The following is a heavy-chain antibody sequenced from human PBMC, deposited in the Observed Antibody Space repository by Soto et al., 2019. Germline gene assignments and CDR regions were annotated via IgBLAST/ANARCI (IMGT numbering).Heavy chain of an antibody. CDR2: ISAYNGNT. V-gene: IGHV1-18*01. J-gene: IGHJ4*02. Sequence: QVQLVQSGAEVKKPGASVKVSCKASGYTFTSYGISWVRQAPGQGLEWMGWISAYNGNTNYAQKLQGRVTMTTDTSTSTAYMELRSLRSDDTAMYYCARDGCSGGSCYSDSPAAWVSFDYWGQGTLVTVSS. CDR1: GYTFTSYG. D-gene: IGHD2-15*01. CDR3: ARDGCSGGSCYSDSPAAWVSFDY.